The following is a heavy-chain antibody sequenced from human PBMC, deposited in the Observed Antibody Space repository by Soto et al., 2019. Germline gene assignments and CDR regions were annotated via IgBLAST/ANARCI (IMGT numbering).Heavy chain of an antibody. V-gene: IGHV3-30*18. CDR3: AKDCVGAVGGFDY. Sequence: QVQLVESGGGVVQPGRSLRLSCAASGFTFSSYGMHWVRQAPGKGLEWVAVISYDGSNKYYADSVKGRFTISRDNSKNTRYLQMNSLRAEDTAVYYCAKDCVGAVGGFDYWGQGTLVTVSS. D-gene: IGHD1-26*01. CDR2: ISYDGSNK. CDR1: GFTFSSYG. J-gene: IGHJ4*02.